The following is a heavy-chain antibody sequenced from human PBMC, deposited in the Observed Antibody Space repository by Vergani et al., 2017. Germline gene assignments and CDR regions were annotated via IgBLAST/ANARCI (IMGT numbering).Heavy chain of an antibody. V-gene: IGHV3-74*03. CDR3: VRTEYCTGIACSTRCDS. CDR2: IDEYGNRA. D-gene: IGHD2-8*02. CDR1: GFSFNTYW. Sequence: EVQLVESGGGSVQSGGSLRLSCVAPGFSFNTYWMHWVRQVPGKGLMWVARIDEYGNRATYGDFETGRFTISRDNAKNTVFLQMNNLRADDAGVYYCVRTEYCTGIACSTRCDSWVQGALVTVSS. J-gene: IGHJ5*01.